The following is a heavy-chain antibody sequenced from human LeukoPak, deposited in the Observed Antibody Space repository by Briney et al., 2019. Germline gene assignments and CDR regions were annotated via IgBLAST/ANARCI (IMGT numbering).Heavy chain of an antibody. CDR2: INHSGST. CDR3: ARPSYGSGDFDY. J-gene: IGHJ4*02. Sequence: SETLSLTCAVYGGSFSGYYWSWIRQPPGKGLEWIGEINHSGSTNYNPSLKSRVTISVDTSKNQFSLKLSSVTAADTAVYYCARPSYGSGDFDYWGQGTLVTVSS. CDR1: GGSFSGYY. D-gene: IGHD3-10*01. V-gene: IGHV4-34*01.